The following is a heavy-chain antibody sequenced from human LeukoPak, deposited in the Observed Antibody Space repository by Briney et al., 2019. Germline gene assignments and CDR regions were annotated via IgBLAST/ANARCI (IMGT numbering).Heavy chain of an antibody. Sequence: GGSLRLSCAASGFTFSSYAMSWVRQAPGKGLEWVSVVSSSGGNTYNADSVKGRFTISRDNSKNTLYLQTNSLRAEDTAVYYCAKEDWLGFDYWGQGTLVTVSS. CDR2: VSSSGGNT. V-gene: IGHV3-23*01. CDR3: AKEDWLGFDY. J-gene: IGHJ4*02. CDR1: GFTFSSYA. D-gene: IGHD3/OR15-3a*01.